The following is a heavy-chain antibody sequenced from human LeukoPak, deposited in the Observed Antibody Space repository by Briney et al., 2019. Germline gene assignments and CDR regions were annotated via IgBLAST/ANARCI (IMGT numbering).Heavy chain of an antibody. CDR1: GGSISSGGYY. CDR3: ARALSGTFPFDY. D-gene: IGHD3-3*01. V-gene: IGHV4-31*03. CDR2: IYYSGST. J-gene: IGHJ4*02. Sequence: SQTLSLNCTVSGGSISSGGYYWSWIRQHPGKGLEWIGYIYYSGSTYYNPSLKSRVTISVDTSKNQFSLKLSSVTAADTAVYYCARALSGTFPFDYWGQGTLVTVSS.